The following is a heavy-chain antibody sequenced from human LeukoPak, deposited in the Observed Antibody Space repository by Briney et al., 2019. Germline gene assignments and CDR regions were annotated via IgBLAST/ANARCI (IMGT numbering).Heavy chain of an antibody. CDR2: ISGSGEST. CDR1: GFTFSSFA. Sequence: PGGSLRLSCAASGFTFSSFAMSWVRQAPGKGLEWVSFISGSGESTYYADYVKGRFTVSRDNSKNTVNLQLNSLRAEDTAVYYCAKDAIGQYRPYYFDCWGQGTLVTVSS. J-gene: IGHJ4*02. D-gene: IGHD3-16*02. CDR3: AKDAIGQYRPYYFDC. V-gene: IGHV3-23*01.